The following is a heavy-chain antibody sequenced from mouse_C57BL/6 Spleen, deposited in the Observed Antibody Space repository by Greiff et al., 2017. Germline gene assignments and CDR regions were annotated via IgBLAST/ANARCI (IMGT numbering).Heavy chain of an antibody. Sequence: QVQLQQPGAELVKPGASVKLSCKASGYTFTSYWMHWVKQRPGRGREWIGRIDPNSGGTKYNEKFKSKATLTVDKPSSTAYMQLSSLTSEDSAVYYCAREGLDGSRGMDYWGQGTSVTVSS. V-gene: IGHV1-72*01. CDR3: AREGLDGSRGMDY. CDR1: GYTFTSYW. CDR2: IDPNSGGT. J-gene: IGHJ4*01. D-gene: IGHD1-1*01.